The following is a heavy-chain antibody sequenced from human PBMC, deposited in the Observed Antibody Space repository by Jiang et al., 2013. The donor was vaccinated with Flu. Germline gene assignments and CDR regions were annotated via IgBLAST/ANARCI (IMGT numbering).Heavy chain of an antibody. Sequence: FTDYNMHWVQQVPGKGLEWMGLVDPEDGKPVYAEKFQGRVTLTADTSTDTAYMELSSLRSEDTAVYYCATDQKVSDIEATGPYNYYYMAFWGKGTTVIVSS. J-gene: IGHJ6*03. CDR3: ATDQKVSDIEATGPYNYYYMAF. V-gene: IGHV1-69-2*01. D-gene: IGHD5-12*01. CDR2: VDPEDGKP. CDR1: FTDYN.